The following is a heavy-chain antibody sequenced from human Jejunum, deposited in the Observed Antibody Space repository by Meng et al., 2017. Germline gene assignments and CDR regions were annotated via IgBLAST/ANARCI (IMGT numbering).Heavy chain of an antibody. D-gene: IGHD7-27*01. CDR1: GITFSDFY. J-gene: IGHJ4*02. CDR2: INPSDTTT. V-gene: IGHV3-11*01. Sequence: QVQPVASGGRLVKPGGSSRLAFAACGITFSDFYMSWVRQAPGKGLEWVSYINPSDTTTDYADSVKGRFTISRDHAKKSMYLQMNSLRVEDTAVYYCARGHWALDSWGQGTLVTVSS. CDR3: ARGHWALDS.